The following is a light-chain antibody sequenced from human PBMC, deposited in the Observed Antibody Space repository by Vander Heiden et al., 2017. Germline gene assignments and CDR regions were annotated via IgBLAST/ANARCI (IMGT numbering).Light chain of an antibody. J-gene: IGKJ1*01. CDR3: LQDNTFPWT. Sequence: IQMTHSPTSLSASVGDRVTITCRASQDIGNDLGWYQQKPGRAPAILIAAASTLQPGVPSRFSGSRSVTEFTLTISNLQPEDFATYYCLQDNTFPWTLGQGTKVEI. V-gene: IGKV1-6*01. CDR1: QDIGND. CDR2: AAS.